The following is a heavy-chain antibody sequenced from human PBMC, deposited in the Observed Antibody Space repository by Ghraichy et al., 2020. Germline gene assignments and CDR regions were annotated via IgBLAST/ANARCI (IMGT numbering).Heavy chain of an antibody. CDR1: GYTFTGYY. CDR2: INPNSGGT. D-gene: IGHD1-26*01. CDR3: ARPIVGAIYGMDV. Sequence: ASVKVSCKASGYTFTGYYMHWVRQAPGQGLEWMGWINPNSGGTNYAQKFQGRVTMTRDTSISTAYMELSRLRSDDTAVYYCARPIVGAIYGMDVWGQGTTVTVSS. J-gene: IGHJ6*02. V-gene: IGHV1-2*02.